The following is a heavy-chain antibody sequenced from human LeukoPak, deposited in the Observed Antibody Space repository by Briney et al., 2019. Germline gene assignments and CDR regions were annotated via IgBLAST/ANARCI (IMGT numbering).Heavy chain of an antibody. V-gene: IGHV4-34*01. CDR3: ASGLSGSYQYYFDY. CDR2: INHSGST. J-gene: IGHJ4*02. CDR1: GFTFSSYW. Sequence: PGGSLRLSCAASGFTFSSYWMSWVRQAPGKGLEWIGEINHSGSTNYNPSLKSRVTISVDTSKNQFSLKLSSVTAADTAVYYCASGLSGSYQYYFDYWGQGTLVTVSS. D-gene: IGHD1-26*01.